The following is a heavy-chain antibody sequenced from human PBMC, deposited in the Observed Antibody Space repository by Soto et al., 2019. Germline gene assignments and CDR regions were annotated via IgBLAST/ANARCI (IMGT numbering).Heavy chain of an antibody. J-gene: IGHJ4*02. V-gene: IGHV3-30*18. CDR3: AKDSARGDYYDSSHPHY. D-gene: IGHD3-22*01. CDR1: GFTFSSYG. CDR2: ISYDGSNK. Sequence: GGSLRLSCAASGFTFSSYGMHWVRQAPGKGLEWVAVISYDGSNKYYADSVKGRFTISRDNSKNTLYLQMNSLRAEDTAVYYCAKDSARGDYYDSSHPHYWGQGTLVTVSS.